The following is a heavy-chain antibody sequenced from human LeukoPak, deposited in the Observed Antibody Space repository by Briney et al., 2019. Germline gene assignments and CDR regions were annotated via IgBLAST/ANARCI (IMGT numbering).Heavy chain of an antibody. CDR3: ARVSLAYSSGWETFDY. V-gene: IGHV4-59*01. Sequence: PSETLSLTRTVSVGSLSRYYWSWIPQPPGKGREWMGYIYYSGSTNYNPSLKSRVTKSVDTSKNQFSLKLSSVTAADTAGYYCARVSLAYSSGWETFDYWGQGTLVTVSS. CDR2: IYYSGST. D-gene: IGHD6-19*01. J-gene: IGHJ4*02. CDR1: VGSLSRYY.